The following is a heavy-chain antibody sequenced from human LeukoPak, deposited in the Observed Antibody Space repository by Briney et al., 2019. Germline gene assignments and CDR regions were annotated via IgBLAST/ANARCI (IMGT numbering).Heavy chain of an antibody. CDR2: IYYTGST. V-gene: IGHV4-39*01. CDR1: GGSISSSSYY. D-gene: IGHD6-19*01. Sequence: SETLSLTCTVSGGSISSSSYYWDWIRQPPGKGLEWIGNIYYTGSTYYNPSLKSRVTISVDTSKNQFSLKLSSVTAADTAVYYCARQKWLVQDFWGQGTLVTVAS. CDR3: ARQKWLVQDF. J-gene: IGHJ4*02.